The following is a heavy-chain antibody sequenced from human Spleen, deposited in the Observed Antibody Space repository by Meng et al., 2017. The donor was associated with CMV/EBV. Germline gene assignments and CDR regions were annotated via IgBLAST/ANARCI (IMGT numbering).Heavy chain of an antibody. CDR2: ISAYNGNK. D-gene: IGHD6-19*01. CDR3: ARNRLAVAFFDY. Sequence: ASVKVSCKASGYTFTSYGISWVRQAPGQGLEWMGWISAYNGNKNYVQKLQGRVTMTTDTSTSPAYMELRSLRSDDTAVYYCARNRLAVAFFDYWGQGTLVTVSS. J-gene: IGHJ4*02. V-gene: IGHV1-18*01. CDR1: GYTFTSYG.